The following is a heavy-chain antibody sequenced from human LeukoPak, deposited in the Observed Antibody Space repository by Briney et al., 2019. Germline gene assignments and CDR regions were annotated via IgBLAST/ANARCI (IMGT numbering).Heavy chain of an antibody. CDR2: IYHSGST. D-gene: IGHD6-13*01. J-gene: IGHJ6*03. V-gene: IGHV4-38-2*02. CDR3: ARGGYSSSWYNYYYYYMDV. Sequence: PSETLSLTCTVSGYSISSGYYWGWIRQPPGKGPEWIGSIYHSGSTYYNPSLKSRVTISVDTSKNQFSLKLSSVTAADTAVYYCARGGYSSSWYNYYYYYMDVWGKGTTVTVSS. CDR1: GYSISSGYY.